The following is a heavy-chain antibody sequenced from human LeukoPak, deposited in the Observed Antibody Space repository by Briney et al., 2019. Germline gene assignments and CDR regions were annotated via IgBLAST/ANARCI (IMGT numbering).Heavy chain of an antibody. CDR3: ERGPPGSGWYRGRGAFDI. D-gene: IGHD6-19*01. V-gene: IGHV3-21*01. J-gene: IGHJ3*02. CDR1: GFTFSSYS. CDR2: ISSSSSYI. Sequence: GGSLRLSCAASGFTFSSYSMNWVRQAPGKGLEWVSSISSSSSYIYYADSVKGRFTISRDNAKNSLYLQMNSLSAEDAAVYYCERGPPGSGWYRGRGAFDIWGQGTMVTVSS.